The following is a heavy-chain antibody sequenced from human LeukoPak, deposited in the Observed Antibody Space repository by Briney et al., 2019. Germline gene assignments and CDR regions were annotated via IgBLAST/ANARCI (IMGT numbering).Heavy chain of an antibody. Sequence: SVKVSCKASGGTFISYAISWVRQAPGQGREWMGRIIPIFGTANYAQKFQGRVTITTDESTSTAYMELSSLRSEDTAVYYCARGFGELSPYYYYYMDVWGKGTTVTVSS. CDR3: ARGFGELSPYYYYYMDV. J-gene: IGHJ6*03. D-gene: IGHD3-10*01. CDR1: GGTFISYA. V-gene: IGHV1-69*05. CDR2: IIPIFGTA.